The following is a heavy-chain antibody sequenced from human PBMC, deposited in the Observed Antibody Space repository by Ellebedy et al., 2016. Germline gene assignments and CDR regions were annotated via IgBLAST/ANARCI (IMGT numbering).Heavy chain of an antibody. CDR2: ISYDGSNE. V-gene: IGHV3-30*18. CDR1: GFTFTNYA. D-gene: IGHD5-12*01. J-gene: IGHJ6*03. CDR3: AKDLHGYDYYYCYDKDV. Sequence: GGSLRLXCAASGFTFTNYAIHWVRQAPGKGLEWVAVISYDGSNEYYADSVKGRFTISRDNSKSTLYLQMNSLRAEDTAVYFCAKDLHGYDYYYCYDKDVWGKGTTVTVSS.